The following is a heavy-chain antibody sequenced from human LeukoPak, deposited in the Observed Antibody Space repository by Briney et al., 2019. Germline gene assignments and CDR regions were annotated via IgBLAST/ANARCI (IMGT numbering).Heavy chain of an antibody. J-gene: IGHJ3*02. V-gene: IGHV4-61*02. Sequence: PSESLSLTCTVSGGSISSGSYYWSWIRQPAGKGLEWIGRIYTSGSTNYNPSLKSRVIISVDTSKNQFSLKLSSVTAADTAVYYCARDPPAGYWDHDAFDIWGQGTMVTVSS. CDR1: GGSISSGSYY. D-gene: IGHD1-26*01. CDR2: IYTSGST. CDR3: ARDPPAGYWDHDAFDI.